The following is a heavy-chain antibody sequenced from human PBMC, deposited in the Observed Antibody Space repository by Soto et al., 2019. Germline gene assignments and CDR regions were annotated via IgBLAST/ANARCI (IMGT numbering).Heavy chain of an antibody. J-gene: IGHJ4*02. CDR1: GGSISSYY. Sequence: QVQLQESGPGLVKPSETLSLTCTVSGGSISSYYWSWIRQPPGKGLEWIGYIYYSGSTNYNPSLKSRVTISVDTSKNQFSLKLSSVTAADTAVYYCARGSNLAVAGNWVYWGPGTLVTVSS. D-gene: IGHD6-19*01. CDR3: ARGSNLAVAGNWVY. CDR2: IYYSGST. V-gene: IGHV4-59*01.